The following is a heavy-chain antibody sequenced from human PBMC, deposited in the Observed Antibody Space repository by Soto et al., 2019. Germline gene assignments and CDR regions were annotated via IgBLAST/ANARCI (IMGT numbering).Heavy chain of an antibody. CDR3: AREVQVHTPAFVY. J-gene: IGHJ4*02. D-gene: IGHD3-10*01. V-gene: IGHV1-69*19. Sequence: QVQLVQSGAEMKKPGSSVKVSCQSSGGTFNTYAMNWVRQAPGQGPEWMGDISPMFGAANSAPKFQGRVNITADESTGTSYMQLSSLTSEDTALYFCAREVQVHTPAFVYWGQGTLVTVSS. CDR1: GGTFNTYA. CDR2: ISPMFGAA.